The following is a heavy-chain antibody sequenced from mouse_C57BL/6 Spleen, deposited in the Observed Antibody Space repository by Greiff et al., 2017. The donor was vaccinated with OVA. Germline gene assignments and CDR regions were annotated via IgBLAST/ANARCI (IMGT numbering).Heavy chain of an antibody. CDR1: GFTFSNYW. CDR2: IRLKSDNYAT. J-gene: IGHJ2*01. CDR3: TTGTYYFDY. D-gene: IGHD4-1*01. Sequence: EVQLVESGGGLVQPGGSMKLSCVASGFTFSNYWMNWVRQSPEKGLEWVAQIRLKSDNYATHYAESVKGRFTISRDDSKSSVYLQINNLRAEDTGIYYCTTGTYYFDYWGQGTTLTVSS. V-gene: IGHV6-3*01.